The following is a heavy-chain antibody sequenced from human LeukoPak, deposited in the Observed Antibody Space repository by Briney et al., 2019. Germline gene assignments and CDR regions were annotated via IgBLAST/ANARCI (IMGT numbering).Heavy chain of an antibody. J-gene: IGHJ4*02. CDR1: GFSFSNAW. CDR3: STVRGIISPLFDF. CDR2: IKSKTDGGTT. V-gene: IGHV3-15*01. Sequence: RAGGSLRLSCAASGFSFSNAWMSWVRQASGKGLDSVVLIKSKTDGGTTDYAAPVKGRFTISRDDSKNTLYLQMNSLKTEDTAVYYCSTVRGIISPLFDFWGQGTLVTVSS. D-gene: IGHD3-10*01.